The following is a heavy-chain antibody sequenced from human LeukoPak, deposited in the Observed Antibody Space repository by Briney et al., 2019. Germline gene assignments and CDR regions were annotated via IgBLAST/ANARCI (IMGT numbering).Heavy chain of an antibody. D-gene: IGHD1-14*01. J-gene: IGHJ6*03. CDR2: ISAYNGNT. Sequence: VASVKVSFKASGYTFTSYGISWVRQAPGQRLEWMGWISAYNGNTNYAQKLQGRVTMTTDTSTSTAYMELRSLRSDDTAVYYCARGTQAYYYMDVWGKGTTVTVSS. V-gene: IGHV1-18*01. CDR1: GYTFTSYG. CDR3: ARGTQAYYYMDV.